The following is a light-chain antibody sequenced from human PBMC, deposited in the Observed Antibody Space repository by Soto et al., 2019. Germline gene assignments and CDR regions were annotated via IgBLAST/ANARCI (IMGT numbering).Light chain of an antibody. J-gene: IGKJ3*01. CDR1: HDMKTS. Sequence: DIQLTQSPSSLSASVGDRVTITCKPSHDMKTSLNWYQQEPGKAPKLLIYDVSNLETGVPSRFSGRRSGTDFTFTISSLQPEDIATYYCQQYDTLPFTFGPGTKVDLK. V-gene: IGKV1-33*01. CDR2: DVS. CDR3: QQYDTLPFT.